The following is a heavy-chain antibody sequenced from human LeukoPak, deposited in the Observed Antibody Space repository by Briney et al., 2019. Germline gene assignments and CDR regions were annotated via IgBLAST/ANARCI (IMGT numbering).Heavy chain of an antibody. CDR2: IRGSGDTT. D-gene: IGHD4-17*01. V-gene: IGHV3-23*01. Sequence: GGALRLSCVAPGFTFSNYAISWVRQAPGKGLEWVSTIRGSGDTTFYAESVKGRFTLSRDNSNNTLSLQMNSLRADDTAIYYCARGHGDYYPGNFVAYWGQGTLVTVSS. CDR3: ARGHGDYYPGNFVAY. CDR1: GFTFSNYA. J-gene: IGHJ4*02.